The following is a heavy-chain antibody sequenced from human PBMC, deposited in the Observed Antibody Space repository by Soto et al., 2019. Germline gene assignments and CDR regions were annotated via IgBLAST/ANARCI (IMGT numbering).Heavy chain of an antibody. CDR2: IYYSGST. Sequence: SETLSLTCTVSGGSISSGGYYWSWIRQHPGKGLEWMGYIYYSGSTYYNPSLKSRVTISVDTSKNQFSLKLSSVTAADTAVYYCAREGYYDSSGYWALNWFDPWGQGTPVTVSS. CDR1: GGSISSGGYY. D-gene: IGHD3-22*01. V-gene: IGHV4-31*03. J-gene: IGHJ5*02. CDR3: AREGYYDSSGYWALNWFDP.